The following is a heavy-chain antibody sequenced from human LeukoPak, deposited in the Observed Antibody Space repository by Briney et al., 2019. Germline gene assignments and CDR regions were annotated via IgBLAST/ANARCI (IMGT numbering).Heavy chain of an antibody. V-gene: IGHV3-30*04. CDR1: GFTFSSYA. Sequence: GRSLRLSCAASGFTFSSYAMHWVRQAPGKGPEWVAVISYDGSNKYYADSVKGRFTISRDNSKNTLYLQMNSLRAEDTAVYYCARWPGRGRIDYWGQGTLVTVSS. CDR2: ISYDGSNK. CDR3: ARWPGRGRIDY. J-gene: IGHJ4*02. D-gene: IGHD3/OR15-3a*01.